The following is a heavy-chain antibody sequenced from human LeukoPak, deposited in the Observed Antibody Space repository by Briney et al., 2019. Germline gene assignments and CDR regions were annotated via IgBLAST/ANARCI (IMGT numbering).Heavy chain of an antibody. CDR1: GFTFSSYE. J-gene: IGHJ4*02. D-gene: IGHD2-15*01. V-gene: IGHV3-21*01. CDR2: ISSTSTYI. Sequence: GGSLRLSCAASGFTFSSYEMNWVRQAPGKGLEWVSSISSTSTYIYYADSVKGRFTISRDNAKNSLYLQMNSLRAEDTAVYYCASSGIVVLGATYGSAFDYWGQGTLVTVSS. CDR3: ASSGIVVLGATYGSAFDY.